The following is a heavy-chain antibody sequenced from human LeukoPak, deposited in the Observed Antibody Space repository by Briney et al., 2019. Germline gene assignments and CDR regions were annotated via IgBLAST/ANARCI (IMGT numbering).Heavy chain of an antibody. CDR1: GGSFSGYY. D-gene: IGHD4-11*01. CDR2: INHSGST. V-gene: IGHV4-34*01. CDR3: AREKAYIGYYYGMDV. Sequence: SETLSLTCAVYGGSFSGYYWSWIRQPPGKGLEWIGEINHSGSTNYNPSLKSRVTISVDTSKNQFSLKLSSVTAADTAVYYCAREKAYIGYYYGMDVWGQGTTVTVSS. J-gene: IGHJ6*02.